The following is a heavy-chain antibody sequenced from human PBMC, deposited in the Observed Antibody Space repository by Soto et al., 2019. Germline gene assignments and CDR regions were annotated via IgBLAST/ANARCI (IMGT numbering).Heavy chain of an antibody. CDR1: GFTFSSYS. D-gene: IGHD2-21*02. Sequence: EVQLLDSGGGLVQPGGSLRLSCAASGFTFSSYSMGWVRQAPGQGLEWVSSISSNGVDTYYADSVKGRLTISRDNSKNTLYLHLNTLRTEDTAIYYCAKRTAMVPFDYWGQGTQVTVSS. J-gene: IGHJ4*02. V-gene: IGHV3-23*01. CDR2: ISSNGVDT. CDR3: AKRTAMVPFDY.